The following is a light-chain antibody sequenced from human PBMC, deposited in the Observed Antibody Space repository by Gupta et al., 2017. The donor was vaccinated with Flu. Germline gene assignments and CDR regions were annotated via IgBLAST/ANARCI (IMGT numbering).Light chain of an antibody. CDR3: AVWDDSLSGWV. CDR2: TNH. V-gene: IGLV1-47*01. CDR1: SSNIGSNS. Sequence: SSSNIGSNSVYWYQHLPGTAPKLLIHTNHQRPSRVPGRFSGSKSGTSASLAISGLRSEDEADYYCAVWDDSLSGWVFGGGTKLTVL. J-gene: IGLJ2*01.